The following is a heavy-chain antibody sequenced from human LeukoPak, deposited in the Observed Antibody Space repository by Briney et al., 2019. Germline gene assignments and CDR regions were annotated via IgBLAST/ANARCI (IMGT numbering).Heavy chain of an antibody. Sequence: PGRSLRLSCAASGFTFSSYGMHWVRQAPGKGLEWVAVVSYDESHKYYADSVKGRFTVSRDNSRSTLYLQMNSLRADDTAVYYCARDGYDIVVVPAASGLDYWGQGTLVTVSS. CDR2: VSYDESHK. D-gene: IGHD2-2*01. CDR1: GFTFSSYG. J-gene: IGHJ4*02. CDR3: ARDGYDIVVVPAASGLDY. V-gene: IGHV3-30*03.